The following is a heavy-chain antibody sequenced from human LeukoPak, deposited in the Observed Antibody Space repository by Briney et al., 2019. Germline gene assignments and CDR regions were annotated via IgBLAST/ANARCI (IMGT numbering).Heavy chain of an antibody. J-gene: IGHJ6*03. D-gene: IGHD3-10*01. Sequence: SETLSLTCTVSGGSISSHYWSWIRQPPAKGLEWIGYIYYSGSTNYNPSLKSRVTISVDTSKNQFSLKLSSVTAADTAVYYCARDGSGPRHYYMDVWGKGTTVTVSS. CDR3: ARDGSGPRHYYMDV. CDR1: GGSISSHY. V-gene: IGHV4-59*11. CDR2: IYYSGST.